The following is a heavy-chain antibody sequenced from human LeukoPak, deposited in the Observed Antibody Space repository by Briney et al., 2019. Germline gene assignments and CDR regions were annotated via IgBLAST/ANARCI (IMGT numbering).Heavy chain of an antibody. Sequence: ASVKVPCKPSGYIFTSYALSWVRQAPGQGLEWMGWISGYNGNTNYAQKFQGRVIMTTDTSTSTAYMEVRSLRSDDTAVYYCARDLNNGSYHWFDPWGQGTLVTVSS. V-gene: IGHV1-18*04. D-gene: IGHD1-26*01. CDR2: ISGYNGNT. CDR3: ARDLNNGSYHWFDP. J-gene: IGHJ5*02. CDR1: GYIFTSYA.